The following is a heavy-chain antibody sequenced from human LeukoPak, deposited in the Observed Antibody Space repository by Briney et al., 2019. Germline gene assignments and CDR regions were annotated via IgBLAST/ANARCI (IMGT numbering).Heavy chain of an antibody. CDR2: ICGSGGGT. Sequence: GGALRLSCAASGFSFSSYALCWVRQAPGKGVEWVSLICGSGGGTYYANSMKGRFTISRNNPKNTLFRQIDSLRDEDTAVYYCAKERITTTCFDYWGQGTLGTASS. V-gene: IGHV3-23*01. CDR3: AKERITTTCFDY. J-gene: IGHJ4*02. CDR1: GFSFSSYA. D-gene: IGHD3-22*01.